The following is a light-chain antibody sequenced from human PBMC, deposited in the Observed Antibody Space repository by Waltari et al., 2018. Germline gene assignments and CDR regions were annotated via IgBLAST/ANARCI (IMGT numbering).Light chain of an antibody. CDR3: QQYDNWPPWT. CDR1: QSISIN. Sequence: VITQSPATLSVSPGESATLSCRASQSISINLAWYQQKPGRAPRLLIYNSSTRGTGVPARFSGRGSGTEFTLTISSLQSEDFAVYYCQQYDNWPPWTFGQGTKVEI. V-gene: IGKV3-15*01. CDR2: NSS. J-gene: IGKJ1*01.